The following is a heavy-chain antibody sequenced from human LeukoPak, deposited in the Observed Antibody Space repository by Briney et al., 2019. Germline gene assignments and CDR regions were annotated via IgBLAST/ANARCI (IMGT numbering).Heavy chain of an antibody. J-gene: IGHJ4*02. V-gene: IGHV4-61*08. CDR1: GGSISSGGYY. CDR3: ARRGSSGWYFDY. D-gene: IGHD6-19*01. Sequence: SQTLSLTCTVSGGSISSGGYYWSWLRQPPGKGLEWIGYIYYSGSTNYNPSLKSRVTISVDTSKNQFSLKLSSVTAADTAVYYCARRGSSGWYFDYWGQGTLVTVSS. CDR2: IYYSGST.